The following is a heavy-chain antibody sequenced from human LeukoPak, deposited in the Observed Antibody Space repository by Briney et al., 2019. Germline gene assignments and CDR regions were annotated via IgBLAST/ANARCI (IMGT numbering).Heavy chain of an antibody. D-gene: IGHD6-19*01. V-gene: IGHV1-8*03. CDR2: MNPDNGNT. CDR1: GYTFTGYY. CDR3: VAYASGSFDY. J-gene: IGHJ4*02. Sequence: ASVKVSCKASGYTFTGYYMHWVRQAPGQGLEWMGWMNPDNGNTAYAQKFQGRVTITTNSSESTAYMELSSLRSEDTAVYYCVAYASGSFDYWGQGTLVSVSS.